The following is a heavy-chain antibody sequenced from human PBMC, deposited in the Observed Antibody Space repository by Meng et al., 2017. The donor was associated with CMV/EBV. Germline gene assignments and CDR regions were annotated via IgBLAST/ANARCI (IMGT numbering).Heavy chain of an antibody. D-gene: IGHD4-23*01. Sequence: GESLKISCAASGFTVSTNYMSWVRQAPGKGLEWVSITYTDGTTYYADSVKGRFTISRDNSKNTLYLQMNSLRAEDTAVYYCAKSTVVNLGAFWGRGSLVTVSS. CDR3: AKSTVVNLGAF. CDR1: GFTVSTNY. V-gene: IGHV3-66*02. CDR2: TYTDGTT. J-gene: IGHJ4*02.